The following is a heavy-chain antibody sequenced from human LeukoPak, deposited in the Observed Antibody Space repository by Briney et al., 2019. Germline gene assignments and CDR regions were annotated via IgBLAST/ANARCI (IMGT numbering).Heavy chain of an antibody. V-gene: IGHV1-69*05. CDR3: ARGGDWYYDSSGYHWFDP. Sequence: ASVKVSCKASGGTFSSYAISWVRQAPGQGLEWMGGIIPIFGTANYAQKFQGRVTITTDESTSTAYMELSSLRSEDTAVYYCARGGDWYYDSSGYHWFDPWGQGTLVTVSS. D-gene: IGHD3-22*01. CDR2: IIPIFGTA. CDR1: GGTFSSYA. J-gene: IGHJ5*02.